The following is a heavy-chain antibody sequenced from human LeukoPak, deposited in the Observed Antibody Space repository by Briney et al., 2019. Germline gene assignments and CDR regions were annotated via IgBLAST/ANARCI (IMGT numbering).Heavy chain of an antibody. J-gene: IGHJ4*02. D-gene: IGHD3-22*01. CDR1: GFTFTSSA. CDR3: ARDSYYDSSGLDY. CDR2: IVVGSGNT. Sequence: GASVKVSCKASGFTFTSSAMQWVRQARGQRLEWIGWIVVGSGNTNYAQKFQERVTITRDMSTSTAYMELSSLRSEDTAVYYCARDSYYDSSGLDYWGQGTLVTVSS. V-gene: IGHV1-58*02.